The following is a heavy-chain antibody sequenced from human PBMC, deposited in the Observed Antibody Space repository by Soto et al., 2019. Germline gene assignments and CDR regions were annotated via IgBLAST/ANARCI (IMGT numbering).Heavy chain of an antibody. J-gene: IGHJ4*01. D-gene: IGHD2-2*01. CDR2: IYYNGNT. CDR3: ARDVGSSHGPGHPHYFDY. V-gene: IGHV4-31*03. CDR1: FGCFIPVYYY. Sequence: TLSLTCNDFFGCFIPVYYYLRWGWQIPCKELYWIAYIYYNGNTYYPPSLKSRATISLDTSRNQFFLNLNSVTAADTAVYYCARDVGSSHGPGHPHYFDYWG.